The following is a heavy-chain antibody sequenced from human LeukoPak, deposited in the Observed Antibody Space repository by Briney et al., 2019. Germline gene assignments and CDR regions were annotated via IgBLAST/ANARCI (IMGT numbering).Heavy chain of an antibody. J-gene: IGHJ4*02. V-gene: IGHV3-23*01. Sequence: GGSLRLSCAASGFTFSGYAMSWVRQAPGNGLEWVSGISFSGGSTYYADSVKGRFTISRDNFKKTLYLQMNSLRAEDTAVYYCAKDRGYYDSSGFLDYWGQGTLVTASS. CDR1: GFTFSGYA. D-gene: IGHD3-22*01. CDR2: ISFSGGST. CDR3: AKDRGYYDSSGFLDY.